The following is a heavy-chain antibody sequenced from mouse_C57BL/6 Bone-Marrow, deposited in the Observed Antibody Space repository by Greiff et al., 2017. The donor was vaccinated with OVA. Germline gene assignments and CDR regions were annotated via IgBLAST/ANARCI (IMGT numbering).Heavy chain of an antibody. CDR3: VRGGYYKDYAMDY. J-gene: IGHJ4*01. CDR2: IRSKSNNYAT. D-gene: IGHD2-3*01. CDR1: GFSFNTYA. Sequence: EVQGVESGGGLVQPKGSLKLSCAASGFSFNTYAMNWVRQAPGKGLEWVARIRSKSNNYATYYADSVKDRFTISRDDSESMLYLQMNNLKTEDTAMYYCVRGGYYKDYAMDYWGQGTSVTVSS. V-gene: IGHV10-1*01.